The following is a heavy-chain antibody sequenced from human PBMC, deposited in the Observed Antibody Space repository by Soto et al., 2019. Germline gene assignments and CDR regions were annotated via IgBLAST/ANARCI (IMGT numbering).Heavy chain of an antibody. V-gene: IGHV6-1*01. Sequence: WQTLSLIYVISGDRVSIYSAGWNWISQSPSRGHEWLGRTYYKSKWNNDYALSVKSRITINPDTSKNRFSVTVYSVTAGDTAVYYCTGISWFRGMDVWGQGTPVTVSS. CDR2: TYYKSKWNN. J-gene: IGHJ6*02. CDR1: GDRVSIYSAG. CDR3: TGISWFRGMDV. D-gene: IGHD3-10*01.